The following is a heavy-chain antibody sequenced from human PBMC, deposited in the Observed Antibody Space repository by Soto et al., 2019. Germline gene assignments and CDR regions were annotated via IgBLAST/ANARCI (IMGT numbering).Heavy chain of an antibody. V-gene: IGHV5-51*01. CDR2: IYPGDSDT. J-gene: IGHJ6*03. CDR3: ARRGYCSGGSCYSGYYYYYLDV. D-gene: IGHD2-15*01. Sequence: PGESLKISCKGSGYSFTNYWIGWVRQMTGEGLEWMGFIYPGDSDTRYSPSFQGQVTISADKSISTAYLQWSSLKASDTAMYYCARRGYCSGGSCYSGYYYYYLDVWGKGTTVTVSS. CDR1: GYSFTNYW.